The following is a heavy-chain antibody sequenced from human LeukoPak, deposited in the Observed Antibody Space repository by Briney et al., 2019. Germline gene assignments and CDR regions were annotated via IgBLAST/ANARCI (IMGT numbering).Heavy chain of an antibody. Sequence: GGSLRLSCAASGFTFDDYAMHWVRQAPGKGLEWVSGISWNSGSIGYADSVKGRFTISRDNAKNSLYLQMNSLRAEDTALYYCAKDKSAGATISSFDYWGQGTLVTVSS. J-gene: IGHJ4*02. V-gene: IGHV3-9*01. CDR2: ISWNSGSI. D-gene: IGHD5-12*01. CDR1: GFTFDDYA. CDR3: AKDKSAGATISSFDY.